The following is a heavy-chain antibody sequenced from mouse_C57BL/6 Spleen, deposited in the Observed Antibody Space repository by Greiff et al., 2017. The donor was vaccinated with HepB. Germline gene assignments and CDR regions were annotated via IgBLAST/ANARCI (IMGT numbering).Heavy chain of an antibody. J-gene: IGHJ1*03. Sequence: VQLQQSGPELVKPGASVKISCKASGYAFSSSWMNWVKQRPGKGLEWIGRIYPGDGDTNYNGKFKGKATLTADKSSSTAYMQLSSLTSEDSAVYFCSRMGYYGSSGNWYFDVWGTGTTVTVSS. CDR1: GYAFSSSW. CDR2: IYPGDGDT. V-gene: IGHV1-82*01. D-gene: IGHD1-1*01. CDR3: SRMGYYGSSGNWYFDV.